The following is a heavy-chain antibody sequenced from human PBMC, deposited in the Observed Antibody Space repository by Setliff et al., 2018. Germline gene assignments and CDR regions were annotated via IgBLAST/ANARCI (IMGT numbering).Heavy chain of an antibody. J-gene: IGHJ6*03. CDR1: GYTFRSYA. CDR2: INTRTGNP. Sequence: ASVKVSCKASGYTFRSYAMNWVRQAPGQGLEWMGYINTRTGNPMYAQGFTGRFVFSLDPSVSTAYLQISSLKAEDTAVYYCARGVYEYSYGYRGHYYYYMDVWGKGATVTVSS. V-gene: IGHV7-4-1*02. D-gene: IGHD3-16*01. CDR3: ARGVYEYSYGYRGHYYYYMDV.